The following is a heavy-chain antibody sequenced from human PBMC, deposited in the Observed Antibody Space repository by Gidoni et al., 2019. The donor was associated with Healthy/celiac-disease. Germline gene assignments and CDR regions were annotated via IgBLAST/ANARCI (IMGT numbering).Heavy chain of an antibody. D-gene: IGHD4-17*01. CDR1: Y. V-gene: IGHV4-34*01. Sequence: YWSWIRQPPGKGLEWIGEINHSGSTNYNPSLKSRVTISVDTSKNQFSLKLSSVTAADTAVYYCARSLRWPKGAFDYWGQGTLVTVSS. CDR3: ARSLRWPKGAFDY. J-gene: IGHJ4*02. CDR2: INHSGST.